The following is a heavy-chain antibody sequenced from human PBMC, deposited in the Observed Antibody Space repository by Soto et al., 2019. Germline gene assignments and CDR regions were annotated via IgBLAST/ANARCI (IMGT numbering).Heavy chain of an antibody. D-gene: IGHD3-22*01. J-gene: IGHJ6*02. CDR1: GFTFSSYE. CDR3: AREGEYYDSSGYGMDV. Sequence: GGSLRLSCAASGFTFSSYEMNWVRQAPGKGLEWVSYISSSGSTIYYADSVKGRFTISRDNAKNSLYLQMNSLRAEDTAVYYCAREGEYYDSSGYGMDVWGQGTTVTVSS. V-gene: IGHV3-48*03. CDR2: ISSSGSTI.